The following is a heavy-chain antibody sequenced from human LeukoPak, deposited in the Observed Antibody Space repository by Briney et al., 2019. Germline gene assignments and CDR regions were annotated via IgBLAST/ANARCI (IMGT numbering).Heavy chain of an antibody. CDR3: ARGSLVHYYGSGSYRIRAGFDS. J-gene: IGHJ4*02. D-gene: IGHD3-10*01. V-gene: IGHV3-7*01. CDR1: GFTFRSYW. Sequence: GGSLRLSCAASGFTFRSYWMSWVRQAPGKGLEWVANIKQDGSEKYYVDSVKGRFTISRDNAKNSLYLQMNSLRAEDTAVYYCARGSLVHYYGSGSYRIRAGFDSWGQGTLVTVSS. CDR2: IKQDGSEK.